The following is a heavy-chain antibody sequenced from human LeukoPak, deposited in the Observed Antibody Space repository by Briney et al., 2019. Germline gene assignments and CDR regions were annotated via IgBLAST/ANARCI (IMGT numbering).Heavy chain of an antibody. Sequence: SETLSLTCAVSGGPISSSNWWSWVRQPPGKGLGWIGEIYHSGGTNYNPSLESRATISVDKSKNQFSLKLSSVPAADTAVYYCARDKVGATHAFDIWGQGTMVTVSS. CDR1: GGPISSSNW. CDR2: IYHSGGT. CDR3: ARDKVGATHAFDI. J-gene: IGHJ3*02. V-gene: IGHV4-4*02. D-gene: IGHD1-26*01.